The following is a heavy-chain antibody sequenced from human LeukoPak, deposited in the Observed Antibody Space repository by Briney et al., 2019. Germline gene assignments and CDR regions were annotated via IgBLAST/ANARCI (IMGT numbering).Heavy chain of an antibody. CDR2: IYPDDSDT. D-gene: IGHD4-17*01. CDR3: ARHYPGGDYFIDY. J-gene: IGHJ4*02. Sequence: GESLKISCKGSGYSFTSYWIGWVRQMPGKGLERVGIIYPDDSDTRYSPSFQDQVTISADKSISTAYLQWSSLKASDTAIYYCARHYPGGDYFIDYWGQGTLVTVSS. V-gene: IGHV5-51*01. CDR1: GYSFTSYW.